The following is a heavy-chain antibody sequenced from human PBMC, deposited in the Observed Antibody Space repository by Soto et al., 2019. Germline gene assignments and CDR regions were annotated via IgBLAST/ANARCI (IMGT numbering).Heavy chain of an antibody. V-gene: IGHV3-7*05. CDR2: IKQDGSER. CDR1: GFIFSSHW. CDR3: VREAHDSAPYGMDV. D-gene: IGHD3-22*01. Sequence: EAQLVESGGGLVQPGGSLRLSCEASGFIFSSHWMSWVRQGPGKGLEWVANIKQDGSERCFLDSVKGRFTISRDNAKNSLYLQMNSLGVEDTAVYFCVREAHDSAPYGMDVWGQGTTVTVSS. J-gene: IGHJ6*02.